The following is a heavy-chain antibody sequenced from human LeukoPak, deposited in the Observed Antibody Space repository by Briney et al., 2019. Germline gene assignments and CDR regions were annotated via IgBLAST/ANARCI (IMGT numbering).Heavy chain of an antibody. J-gene: IGHJ4*02. D-gene: IGHD3-10*01. CDR3: AKGLTRYYGSGNYFDY. CDR1: GFTFSNYA. CDR2: LSGSSGSS. Sequence: GGSLRLSCAASGFTFSNYAMNWVRLAPGKGLEWVSALSGSSGSSYYADSVKGRFTISRDNSKNTLYLQMNSLRAEDTAVYYCAKGLTRYYGSGNYFDYWGQGTLVTVS. V-gene: IGHV3-23*01.